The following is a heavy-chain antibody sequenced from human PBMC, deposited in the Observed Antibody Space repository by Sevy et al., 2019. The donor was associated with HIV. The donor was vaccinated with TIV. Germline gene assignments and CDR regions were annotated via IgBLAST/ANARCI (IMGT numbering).Heavy chain of an antibody. J-gene: IGHJ4*02. D-gene: IGHD6-13*01. V-gene: IGHV4-4*02. Sequence: SETLSLTCTVSGDSSISSHWWSWVRQSPGKGLEWIGDMYHRGTTNYNPSLESRAEISVDKSKNQFSLTLTSVTAADTAVYFCAAAAGTDILGYYFGNWGQGILVTVSS. CDR1: GDSSISSHW. CDR3: AAAAGTDILGYYFGN. CDR2: MYHRGTT.